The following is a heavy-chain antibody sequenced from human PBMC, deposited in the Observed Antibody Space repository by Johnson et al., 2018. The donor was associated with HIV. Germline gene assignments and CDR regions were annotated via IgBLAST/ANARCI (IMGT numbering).Heavy chain of an antibody. J-gene: IGHJ3*02. Sequence: ISSNGGSTYYANSVKGRFTISRDNSKNTLYLQMDGLRPEDTAVYYCARGAGEAYGGNFRDAFDIWGQGTMVTVSS. CDR3: ARGAGEAYGGNFRDAFDI. CDR2: ISSNGGST. D-gene: IGHD4-23*01. V-gene: IGHV3-64*01.